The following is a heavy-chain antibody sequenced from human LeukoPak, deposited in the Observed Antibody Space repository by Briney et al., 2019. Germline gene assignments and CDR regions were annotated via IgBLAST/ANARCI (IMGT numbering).Heavy chain of an antibody. CDR3: AKTVYGGSAYGTWYFDY. CDR1: GFTFSSNG. CDR2: IRYDGSNE. V-gene: IGHV3-30*02. Sequence: PGGSLRLSCATSGFTFSSNGLHWVRQAPGKGLEWVAFIRYDGSNEYYADSVKGRFTISRDNSKNTLYLKMNRLRNEDTAVYYCAKTVYGGSAYGTWYFDYWGQGTLVTVSS. D-gene: IGHD1-14*01. J-gene: IGHJ4*02.